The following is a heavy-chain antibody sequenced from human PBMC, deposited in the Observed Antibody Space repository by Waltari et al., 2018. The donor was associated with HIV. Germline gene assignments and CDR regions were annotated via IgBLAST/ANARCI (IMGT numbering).Heavy chain of an antibody. J-gene: IGHJ4*02. V-gene: IGHV4-38-2*01. D-gene: IGHD1-26*01. CDR1: GYSISRGSS. Sequence: QVQLQESGPGLVKPSETLSLTCAVSGYSISRGSSWGWFRQPPGKGLEWIGSIYHSGSTYYNPSLKSRVTISVDTSKNQFSLKLSSVTAADTAVYYCASSYSGSYYDYWGQGTLVTVSS. CDR3: ASSYSGSYYDY. CDR2: IYHSGST.